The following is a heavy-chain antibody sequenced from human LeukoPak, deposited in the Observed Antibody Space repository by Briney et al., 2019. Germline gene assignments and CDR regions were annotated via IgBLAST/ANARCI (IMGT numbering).Heavy chain of an antibody. CDR2: IIPILGIA. CDR3: AREGRRGYCSSTSCYIPHDY. V-gene: IGHV1-69*04. D-gene: IGHD2-2*02. J-gene: IGHJ4*02. Sequence: GASVKVSCKASGGTFSSYAISWVRQAPGQGLEWMGRIIPILGIANYAQKFQGRVTITADKSTSTAYMELSSLRSDDTAVYYCAREGRRGYCSSTSCYIPHDYWGQGTLVTVSS. CDR1: GGTFSSYA.